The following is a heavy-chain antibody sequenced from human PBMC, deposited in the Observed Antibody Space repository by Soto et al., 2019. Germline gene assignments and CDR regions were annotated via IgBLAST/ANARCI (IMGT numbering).Heavy chain of an antibody. CDR3: ASDLSGRADV. D-gene: IGHD3-10*01. CDR1: GFSFSSYW. CDR2: MNEDGGTT. V-gene: IGHV3-74*02. J-gene: IGHJ6*02. Sequence: EVQLVESGGGLVRPGGSLRLSCAASGFSFSSYWMHWVRQVPGKGLVWVARMNEDGGTTDYAASVKGRFTISRDNAKTTLYLQMNSLRVEDTAVYYCASDLSGRADVWGQGTTVTVSS.